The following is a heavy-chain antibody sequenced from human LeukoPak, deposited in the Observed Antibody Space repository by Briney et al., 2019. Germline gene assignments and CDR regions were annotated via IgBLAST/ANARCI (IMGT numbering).Heavy chain of an antibody. CDR2: ICSSSSYI. D-gene: IGHD1-26*01. CDR3: ARTIVGAHFFDY. CDR1: GFTFSSYT. V-gene: IGHV3-21*01. Sequence: GGSLRLSCAASGFTFSSYTMNWVRQAPGKGLEWVSSICSSSSYIYYADSVKGRFTISRDNAKNSLYLQMNSLRAEDTAVYYCARTIVGAHFFDYWGQGTLVTVSS. J-gene: IGHJ4*02.